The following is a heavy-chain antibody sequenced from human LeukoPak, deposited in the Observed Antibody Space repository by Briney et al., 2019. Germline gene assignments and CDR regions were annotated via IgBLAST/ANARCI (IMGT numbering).Heavy chain of an antibody. CDR1: GGSFSDYY. CDR3: ARDLYRDYDYVWGSYRSVDY. Sequence: SETLSLTCAVDGGSFSDYYWSWIRQPPGKGLEWIGRIYYSGSTYYNPSLKSRVTISVDTSKNQFSLKLSSVTAADTAVYYCARDLYRDYDYVWGSYRSVDYWGQGTLVTVSS. V-gene: IGHV4-34*01. J-gene: IGHJ4*02. D-gene: IGHD3-16*02. CDR2: IYYSGST.